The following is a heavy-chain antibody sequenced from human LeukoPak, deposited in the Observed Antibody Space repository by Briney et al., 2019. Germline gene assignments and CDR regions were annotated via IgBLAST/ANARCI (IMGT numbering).Heavy chain of an antibody. Sequence: GGSLRLSCAASGFTFSDYYMSWIRQAPGKGLEWVSYISSSGSTIYYADSVKGRFTISRDNSKNTLYLQMNSLRAEDTAVYYCTEERRRDDILTGSFSDWGQGILVTVSS. CDR2: ISSSGSTI. CDR1: GFTFSDYY. D-gene: IGHD3-9*01. V-gene: IGHV3-11*04. CDR3: TEERRRDDILTGSFSD. J-gene: IGHJ4*02.